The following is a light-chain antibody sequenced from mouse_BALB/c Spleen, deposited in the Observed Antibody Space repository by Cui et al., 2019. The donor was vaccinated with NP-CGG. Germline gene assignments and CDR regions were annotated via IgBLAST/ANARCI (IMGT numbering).Light chain of an antibody. Sequence: AVVTQESALTTSPGATVTFTCRSSTGAVTTSNYANWVQEKPDHLFTGLIGGTNNRAPGVPARFSGSLIGDKAALTITGAQTEDEAIYFCALWYSNHWVFGGGTKLTVL. J-gene: IGLJ1*01. CDR2: GTN. V-gene: IGLV1*01. CDR1: TGAVTTSNY. CDR3: ALWYSNHWV.